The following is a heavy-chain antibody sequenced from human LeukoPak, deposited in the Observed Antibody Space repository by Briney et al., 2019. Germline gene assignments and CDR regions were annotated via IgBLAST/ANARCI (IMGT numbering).Heavy chain of an antibody. Sequence: PGGSLRLSCAASGFTFSSYAISWGRQAPGKGLEWVSAISGSGGSTYYADSVKGRFTISRDNSKNTLYLQMNSLRAEDTAVYYCASLGGRITIFGVVTKSNRLDYWGQGTLVTVSS. CDR1: GFTFSSYA. D-gene: IGHD3-3*01. CDR2: ISGSGGST. V-gene: IGHV3-23*01. CDR3: ASLGGRITIFGVVTKSNRLDY. J-gene: IGHJ4*02.